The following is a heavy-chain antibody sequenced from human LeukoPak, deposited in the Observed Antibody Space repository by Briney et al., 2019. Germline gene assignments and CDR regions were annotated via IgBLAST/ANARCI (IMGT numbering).Heavy chain of an antibody. J-gene: IGHJ5*02. CDR2: IYYSGST. CDR3: ARHLGYCSSTSCSYNWFDP. V-gene: IGHV4-59*08. D-gene: IGHD2-2*01. Sequence: SETLSLTCTVSGGSISSYYWSWIRQPPGKGLEWIGYIYYSGSTNYNPSLKSRVTISVDTSKNQFSLKLSSVTAADTAVYYCARHLGYCSSTSCSYNWFDPWDQGTLVTVSS. CDR1: GGSISSYY.